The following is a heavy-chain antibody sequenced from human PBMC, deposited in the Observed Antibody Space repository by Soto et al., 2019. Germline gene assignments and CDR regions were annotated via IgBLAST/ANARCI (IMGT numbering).Heavy chain of an antibody. Sequence: PGGSLRLSCAASGFTFTDYSLNWVRQAPGKGLEWVASISSSSTFIYFADSLKGRFTISRDNSKNTLYLQMNSLRAEDTAIYYCARQDYGGNSNFDYWGQGTPVTVS. CDR2: ISSSSTFI. CDR3: ARQDYGGNSNFDY. J-gene: IGHJ4*02. D-gene: IGHD4-17*01. V-gene: IGHV3-21*01. CDR1: GFTFTDYS.